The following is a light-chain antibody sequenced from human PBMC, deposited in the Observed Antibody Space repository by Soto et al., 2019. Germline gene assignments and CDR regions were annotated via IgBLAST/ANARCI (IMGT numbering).Light chain of an antibody. CDR3: QQRSIWPIT. Sequence: EIVLTQSPATLSLSPGVRATLSCRASQSVSSYLAWYQQKPGQAPRLLIYGASNRATGIPARFSGSGSGTDFTLSISSLEPEDFAVYYCQQRSIWPITFGGGTQVEIK. CDR1: QSVSSY. J-gene: IGKJ4*01. V-gene: IGKV3-11*01. CDR2: GAS.